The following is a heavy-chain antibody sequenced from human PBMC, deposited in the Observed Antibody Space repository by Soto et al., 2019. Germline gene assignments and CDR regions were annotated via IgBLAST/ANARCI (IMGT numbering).Heavy chain of an antibody. CDR1: GYTFTSYG. J-gene: IGHJ4*02. D-gene: IGHD1-26*01. V-gene: IGHV1-18*01. Sequence: QVQLVQSGAEVKKPGASVKVSCKASGYTFTSYGISWVRQAPGQGLEWMGWISANNGNTNYAQKLQGRVTMPTDTSTSTADMELRSLRSDDTAVYYCARDRGSYALDYWGQGTLVTVSS. CDR2: ISANNGNT. CDR3: ARDRGSYALDY.